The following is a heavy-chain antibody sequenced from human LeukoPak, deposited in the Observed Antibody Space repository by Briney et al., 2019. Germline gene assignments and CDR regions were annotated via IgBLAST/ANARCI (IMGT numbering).Heavy chain of an antibody. CDR1: GFTFTSYA. J-gene: IGHJ4*02. CDR3: ARLGGSWEFDY. CDR2: ISSDGDNK. D-gene: IGHD1-26*01. V-gene: IGHV3-30-3*01. Sequence: TGGSLRLSCAASGFTFTSYAMHWVRQAPGKGQEWVALISSDGDNKDYADSVKGRFTISRDNAKNSLFLQMNSLRAEDTAVYYCARLGGSWEFDYWGQGTLVTVSS.